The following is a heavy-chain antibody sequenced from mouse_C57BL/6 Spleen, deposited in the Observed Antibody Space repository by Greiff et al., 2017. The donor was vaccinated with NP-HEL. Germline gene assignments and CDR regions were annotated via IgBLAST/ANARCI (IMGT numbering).Heavy chain of an antibody. Sequence: EVKLEESEGGLVQPGSSMKLSCTASGFTFSDYYMAWVRQVPEKGLEWVANINYDGSSTYYLDSLKSRFIISRDNAKNILYLQMSSLKSEDTATYYCAREDGSSPPYWYFDVWGTGTTVTVSS. V-gene: IGHV5-16*01. J-gene: IGHJ1*03. CDR1: GFTFSDYY. D-gene: IGHD1-1*01. CDR3: AREDGSSPPYWYFDV. CDR2: INYDGSST.